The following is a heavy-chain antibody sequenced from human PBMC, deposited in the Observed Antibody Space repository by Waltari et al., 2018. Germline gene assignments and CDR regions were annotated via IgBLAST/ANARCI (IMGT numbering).Heavy chain of an antibody. D-gene: IGHD3-3*01. CDR3: ARLFLEGADY. Sequence: EVQLVQSGAEAKKPVESLTISCTGSGYRFPSYWTRRVRQMHGKGLEWMGIIYPGDSDTRYSPSFQGQVTISADKSISTAYLQWSSLKASDTAMYYCARLFLEGADYWGQGTLVTVSS. CDR2: IYPGDSDT. CDR1: GYRFPSYW. J-gene: IGHJ4*02. V-gene: IGHV5-51*01.